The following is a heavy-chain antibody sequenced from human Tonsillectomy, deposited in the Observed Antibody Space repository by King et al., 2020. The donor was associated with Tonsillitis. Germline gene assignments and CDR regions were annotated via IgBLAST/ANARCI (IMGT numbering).Heavy chain of an antibody. V-gene: IGHV4-4*07. D-gene: IGHD3-22*01. J-gene: IGHJ4*02. CDR3: ARDRGDYYDSATYDPLYFDS. CDR2: GYGSGKT. CDR1: GVSMRTTY. Sequence: QLQESGPGLVKPSETLSLTCTVSGVSMRTTYWSWIRRPAGKGLEWIGRGYGSGKTYHHPPLKSRVAMSINTSQNQFSLRLSSVTAADTAVYYCARDRGDYYDSATYDPLYFDSWGQGTLVTVSS.